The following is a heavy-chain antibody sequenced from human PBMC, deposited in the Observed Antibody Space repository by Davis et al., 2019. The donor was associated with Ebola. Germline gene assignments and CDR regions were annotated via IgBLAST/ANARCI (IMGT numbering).Heavy chain of an antibody. D-gene: IGHD2-2*03. CDR2: IYPGDSDT. J-gene: IGHJ6*02. CDR1: GYSFTSYW. V-gene: IGHV5-51*01. CDR3: ARYGYCSSTSCPYYYYYGMDV. Sequence: KVSCKGSGYSFTSYWIGWVRQMPGKGLEWMGIIYPGDSDTRYSPSFQGQVTISADKSISTAYLQWSSLKAPDTAMYYCARYGYCSSTSCPYYYYYGMDVWGQGTTVTVSS.